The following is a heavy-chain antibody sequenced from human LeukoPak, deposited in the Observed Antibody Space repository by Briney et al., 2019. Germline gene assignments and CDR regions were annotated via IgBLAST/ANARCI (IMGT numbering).Heavy chain of an antibody. CDR3: ARGGVGATTYVWLDP. Sequence: PSETLSLTCSVSGVSISSGSNYWGWIRQPPGKTLEWIGSIYSSGGTYYNPSLKSRAIILIDTAKNHVSLNLSSVTAADTAVYYCARGGVGATTYVWLDPWGQGTLVTVSS. V-gene: IGHV4-39*07. CDR2: IYSSGGT. J-gene: IGHJ5*02. D-gene: IGHD1-26*01. CDR1: GVSISSGSNY.